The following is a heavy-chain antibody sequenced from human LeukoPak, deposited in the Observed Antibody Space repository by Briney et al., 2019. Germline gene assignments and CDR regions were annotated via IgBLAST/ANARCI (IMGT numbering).Heavy chain of an antibody. J-gene: IGHJ5*02. D-gene: IGHD3-10*01. CDR2: IFSSGTT. CDR1: GGSISTGNNY. Sequence: PSETLSLTCTVSGGSISTGNNYWSWIRQPAGKGLQWIGRIFSSGTTNYNPSLKSRVTISLDTSKNQFSLNLRSVSAADTAVYYCARDRWFEEPAGWFDPWGQGTLVTVSS. V-gene: IGHV4-61*02. CDR3: ARDRWFEEPAGWFDP.